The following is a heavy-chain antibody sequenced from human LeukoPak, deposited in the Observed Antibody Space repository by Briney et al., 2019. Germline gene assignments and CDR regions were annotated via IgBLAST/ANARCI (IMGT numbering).Heavy chain of an antibody. CDR1: GGTFSSYA. J-gene: IGHJ5*02. D-gene: IGHD6-13*01. CDR2: IIPIFGTA. V-gene: IGHV1-69*13. CDR3: ARESGSSSPRWGLLGFDP. Sequence: GASVKVSCKASGGTFSSYAISWVRQAPGQGLEWMGGIIPIFGTANYAQKFQGRVTITADESTSTAYMELSSLRSEDTAVYYCARESGSSSPRWGLLGFDPWGQGTLVTVSS.